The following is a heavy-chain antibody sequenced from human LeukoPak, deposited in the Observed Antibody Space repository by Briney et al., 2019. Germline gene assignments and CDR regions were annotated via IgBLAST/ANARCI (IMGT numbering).Heavy chain of an antibody. CDR3: TKPSRIGYFDSSAL. V-gene: IGHV3-7*01. CDR1: GFTFSSYW. D-gene: IGHD3-22*01. J-gene: IGHJ4*02. CDR2: IKQDGSEK. Sequence: GGSLRLSCAASGFTFSSYWMSWVRQAPGKGLEWVANIKQDGSEKSYVDSVKGRFTISRDNAKNSLDLQMNSLRAEDTAVYYCTKPSRIGYFDSSALWGQGTLVTVSS.